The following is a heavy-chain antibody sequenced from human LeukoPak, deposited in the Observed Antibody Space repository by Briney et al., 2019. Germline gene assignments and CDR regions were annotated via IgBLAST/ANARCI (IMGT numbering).Heavy chain of an antibody. D-gene: IGHD3-22*01. Sequence: ASVKVSCQASGYIFPSYGISWVRQAPGQGGEWMGWISAYNGHTNYAQKRQGRVTMTTHTSTSTAYMELRSLRSDDTAVYYCARAAGGGYYYDSSGYYQPPSLFVYWGQGTLVTVSS. V-gene: IGHV1-18*01. CDR3: ARAAGGGYYYDSSGYYQPPSLFVY. CDR2: ISAYNGHT. J-gene: IGHJ4*02. CDR1: GYIFPSYG.